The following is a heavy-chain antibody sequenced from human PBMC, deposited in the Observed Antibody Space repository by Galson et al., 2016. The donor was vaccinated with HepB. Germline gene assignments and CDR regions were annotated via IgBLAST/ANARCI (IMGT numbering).Heavy chain of an antibody. D-gene: IGHD3-3*01. J-gene: IGHJ4*02. V-gene: IGHV3-30*18. CDR2: IAYDGSDK. Sequence: SLRLSCAASGFIFSSYGMHWVRQAPGKGLEWVALIAYDGSDKYYADSVKGRFTISRDNSKNTLFLQMNSLRAEDTAVYYCAKDLGGLEWIPWDWGQGTLGTVSS. CDR3: AKDLGGLEWIPWD. CDR1: GFIFSSYG.